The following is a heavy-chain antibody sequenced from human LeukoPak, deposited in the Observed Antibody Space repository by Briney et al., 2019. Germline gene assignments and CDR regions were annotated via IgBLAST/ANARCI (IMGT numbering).Heavy chain of an antibody. D-gene: IGHD3-16*01. J-gene: IGHJ5*02. V-gene: IGHV4-59*01. CDR2: IYYSGST. CDR1: GDSISSYY. CDR3: ARGRGGRPQNWFDP. Sequence: SETLSLTCTVSGDSISSYYWSWIRQPPGKGLEWIGYIYYSGSTNYNPSLKSRVTISVDTSKNQFSLKLSSVTAADTAVYYCARGRGGRPQNWFDPWGQGTLVTVSS.